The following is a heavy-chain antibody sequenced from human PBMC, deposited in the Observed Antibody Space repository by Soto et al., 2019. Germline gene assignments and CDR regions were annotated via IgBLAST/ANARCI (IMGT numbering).Heavy chain of an antibody. CDR1: GGSFSGYY. D-gene: IGHD2-15*01. CDR2: INHSGST. Sequence: QVQLQQWGAGLLKPSETLSLTCAVYGGSFSGYYWSWIRQPPGKGLEWIGEINHSGSTNYNPSLKSRVTISVDTSKNQFSLKLSSVTAADTAVYYCARGSVVVVAAPKEDGFDYWGQGTLVTVSS. V-gene: IGHV4-34*01. J-gene: IGHJ4*02. CDR3: ARGSVVVVAAPKEDGFDY.